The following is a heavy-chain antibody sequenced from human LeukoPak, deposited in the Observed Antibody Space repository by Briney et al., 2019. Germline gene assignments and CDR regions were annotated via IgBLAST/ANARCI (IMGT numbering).Heavy chain of an antibody. CDR3: ASCSGGSCYTSRTFYY. J-gene: IGHJ4*02. CDR2: IIPIFGTA. Sequence: SVKVSCKASGGTFSSYAISWVRQAPGQGLEWMGGIIPIFGTANYAQKFQGRVTITADESTSTACMELSSLRSEDTAVYYCASCSGGSCYTSRTFYYWGQETLVTVSS. D-gene: IGHD2-15*01. V-gene: IGHV1-69*13. CDR1: GGTFSSYA.